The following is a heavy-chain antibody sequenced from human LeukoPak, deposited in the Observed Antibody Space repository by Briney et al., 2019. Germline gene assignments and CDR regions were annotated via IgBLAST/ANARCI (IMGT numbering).Heavy chain of an antibody. J-gene: IGHJ3*02. D-gene: IGHD1-26*01. CDR1: GFTFDDYG. V-gene: IGHV3-20*01. CDR3: ARWGGPELAADI. Sequence: GSLRLSCAASGFTFDDYGMSWVRQAPGKGLGWVSGINWNGGSTGYADPVKGRFTISRDNAKNSLYLQMNSLRAEDTASYHCARWGGPELAADIWGQGTMVTVSS. CDR2: INWNGGST.